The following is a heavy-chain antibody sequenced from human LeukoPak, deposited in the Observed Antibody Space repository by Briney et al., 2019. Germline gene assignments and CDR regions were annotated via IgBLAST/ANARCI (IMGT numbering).Heavy chain of an antibody. CDR1: GFTFDDYG. V-gene: IGHV3-20*04. Sequence: GGSLRLSCAASGFTFDDYGMGWVRQAPGKGLEWVSGINWNGGSTGYADSVKGRFTISRDNAKNSLYLQMNSLRAEDTALYYCARGDGGYYFDYWGQGTLVTVSS. D-gene: IGHD3-10*01. CDR3: ARGDGGYYFDY. CDR2: INWNGGST. J-gene: IGHJ4*02.